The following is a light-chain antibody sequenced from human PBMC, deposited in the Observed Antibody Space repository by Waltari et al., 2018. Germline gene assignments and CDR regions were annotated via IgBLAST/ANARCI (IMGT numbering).Light chain of an antibody. CDR2: DVS. CDR3: SVKRGSNTVV. J-gene: IGLJ2*01. V-gene: IGLV2-14*03. Sequence: QSALTQPASVSGSPGQSITISCTGASSDFYNYVCWYQHHPGKAPKLMIYDVSNRPSVVSNRFSGSNSGSTASLTISGLQAEDEADYYCSVKRGSNTVVFGGGTKLTVL. CDR1: SSDFYNY.